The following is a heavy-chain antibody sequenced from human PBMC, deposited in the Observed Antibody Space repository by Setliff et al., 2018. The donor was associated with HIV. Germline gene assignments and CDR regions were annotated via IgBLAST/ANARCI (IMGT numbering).Heavy chain of an antibody. D-gene: IGHD2-2*01. CDR1: GYTFTNYG. CDR2: ISTYSWNT. V-gene: IGHV1-18*01. Sequence: GASVKVSCKASGYTFTNYGISWVRQAPGQGLEWMGWISTYSWNTYYSQKLQGRVSMTADTATSTAYMELRSLRFDDTAVYYCARDIHVLVPGAIYRAAIEIWGQGTMVTVSS. CDR3: ARDIHVLVPGAIYRAAIEI. J-gene: IGHJ3*02.